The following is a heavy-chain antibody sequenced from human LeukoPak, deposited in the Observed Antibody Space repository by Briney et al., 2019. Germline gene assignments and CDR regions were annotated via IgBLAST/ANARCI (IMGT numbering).Heavy chain of an antibody. V-gene: IGHV3-23*01. J-gene: IGHJ4*02. CDR2: ISGSGGST. Sequence: GRSLRLSCAASGFTFSSYAMSWVRQAPGKGLEWVSAISGSGGSTYYADSVKGRFTSSRDNSKNTLYLQMNSLRAEDTAVYYCAKGRGYCSGGSCYTDYWGQGTLVTVSS. D-gene: IGHD2-15*01. CDR1: GFTFSSYA. CDR3: AKGRGYCSGGSCYTDY.